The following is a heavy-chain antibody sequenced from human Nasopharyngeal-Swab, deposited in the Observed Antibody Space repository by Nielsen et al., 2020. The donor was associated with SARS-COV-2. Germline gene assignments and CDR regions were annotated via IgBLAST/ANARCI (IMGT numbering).Heavy chain of an antibody. D-gene: IGHD6-13*01. CDR3: ARGLRSWRSDAFDI. CDR1: GFTFSSYS. Sequence: GESLKISCAASGFTFSSYSMNWVRQAPGKGLEWVSYISSSSSTIYYADSVKGRFTISRDNAKNSLYLQMNSLRDEDTAVYYYARGLRSWRSDAFDIWGQGTMVTVSS. J-gene: IGHJ3*02. CDR2: ISSSSSTI. V-gene: IGHV3-48*02.